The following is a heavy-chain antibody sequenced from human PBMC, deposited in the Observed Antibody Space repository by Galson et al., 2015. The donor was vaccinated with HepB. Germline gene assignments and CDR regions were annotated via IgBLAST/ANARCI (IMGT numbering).Heavy chain of an antibody. CDR1: GGSISSYY. CDR3: ARLPMDYGDPFFDY. CDR2: IYYSGST. D-gene: IGHD4-17*01. Sequence: ETLSLTCTVSGGSISSYYWSWIRQPPGKGLEWIGYIYYSGSTNYNPSLKSRVTISVDTSKNQFSLKLSSVTAADTAVYYCARLPMDYGDPFFDYWGQGTLVTVSS. J-gene: IGHJ4*02. V-gene: IGHV4-59*08.